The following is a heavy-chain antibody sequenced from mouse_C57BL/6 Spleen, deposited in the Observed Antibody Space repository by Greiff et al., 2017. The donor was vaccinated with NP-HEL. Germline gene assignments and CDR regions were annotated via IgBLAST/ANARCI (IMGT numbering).Heavy chain of an antibody. V-gene: IGHV1-61*01. CDR3: ARVRGYVDY. CDR1: GYTFTSYW. J-gene: IGHJ2*01. Sequence: QVQLQQPGAELVRPGSSVKLSCKASGYTFTSYWMDWVKQRPGQGLEWIGNIYPSDSETHYNQKFKDKATLTVDKSSSTAYMQLSSLTSEDSAVYYCARVRGYVDYWGQGTTLTVSS. CDR2: IYPSDSET.